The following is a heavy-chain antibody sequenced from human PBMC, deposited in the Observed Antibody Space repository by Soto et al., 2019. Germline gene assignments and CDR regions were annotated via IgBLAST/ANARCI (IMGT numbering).Heavy chain of an antibody. V-gene: IGHV5-51*01. CDR1: GYSFTYYW. Sequence: EVRLAQSGGELKKPGESLKISCKGSGYSFTYYWIAWVRQRPGKDLEWMGIIYTNDADTRYNPAFQGQVTISADKSISTAYLQWTSLKTSDTAMYYCARVPSVVTPGNDYFGVDVWGQGTTVIVSS. CDR3: ARVPSVVTPGNDYFGVDV. J-gene: IGHJ6*02. D-gene: IGHD2-15*01. CDR2: IYTNDADT.